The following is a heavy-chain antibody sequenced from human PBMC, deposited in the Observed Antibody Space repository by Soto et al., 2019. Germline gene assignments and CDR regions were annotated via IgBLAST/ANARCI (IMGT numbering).Heavy chain of an antibody. CDR1: GGTFSSYA. J-gene: IGHJ6*02. D-gene: IGHD2-2*01. CDR3: ARSQGSSTSLEIYFYYYYGMDV. CDR2: IIPIPGTA. V-gene: IGHV1-69*01. Sequence: QVQLVQSGAEVKKPGSSVKVSCKASGGTFSSYAISWVRQAPGQGLEWMGGIIPIPGTANYAQKFQGRATTTAAESTSTADMQLTSLRSEYTAVYYCARSQGSSTSLEIYFYYYYGMDVWGQGTTVTVSS.